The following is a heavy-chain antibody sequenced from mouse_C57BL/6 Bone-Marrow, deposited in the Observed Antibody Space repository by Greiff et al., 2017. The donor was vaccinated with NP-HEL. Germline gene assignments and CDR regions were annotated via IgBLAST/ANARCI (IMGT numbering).Heavy chain of an antibody. J-gene: IGHJ2*01. Sequence: VQLKESGGGLVKPGGSLKLSCAASGFTFSDYGMHWVRQAPEKGLEWVAYISSGSSTIYYADTVKGRFTISRDNAKNTLFLQMTSLRSEDTAMYYCARQRITTVVADYWGQGTTLTVSS. CDR3: ARQRITTVVADY. D-gene: IGHD1-1*01. CDR2: ISSGSSTI. V-gene: IGHV5-17*01. CDR1: GFTFSDYG.